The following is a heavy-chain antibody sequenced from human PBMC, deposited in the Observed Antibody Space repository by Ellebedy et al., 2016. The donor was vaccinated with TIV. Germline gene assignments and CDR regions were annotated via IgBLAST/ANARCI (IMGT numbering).Heavy chain of an antibody. D-gene: IGHD1-26*01. J-gene: IGHJ3*02. V-gene: IGHV3-7*01. CDR1: GFSFSNFW. Sequence: GESLKISCAAWGFSFSNFWMSWVRQAPGKGLEWVAHIKTDGSETYYVDSVKGRFTISRENAKNALFLQMDGLRVDDSAVYYCARVPQWELLAFDIWGQGTMVTVSS. CDR2: IKTDGSET. CDR3: ARVPQWELLAFDI.